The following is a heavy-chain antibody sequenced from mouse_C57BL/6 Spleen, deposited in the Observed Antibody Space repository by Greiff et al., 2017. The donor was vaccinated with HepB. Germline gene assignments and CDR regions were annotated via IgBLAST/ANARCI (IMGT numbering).Heavy chain of an antibody. CDR3: ARHGYDYDVGAMDY. CDR2: IYPGDGDT. D-gene: IGHD2-4*01. J-gene: IGHJ4*01. CDR1: GYAFSSSW. Sequence: QVQLKESGPELVKPGASVKISCKASGYAFSSSWMNWVKQRPGKGLEWIGRIYPGDGDTNYNGKFKGKATLTADKSSSTAYMQLSSLTSEDSAVYFCARHGYDYDVGAMDYWGQGTSVTVSS. V-gene: IGHV1-82*01.